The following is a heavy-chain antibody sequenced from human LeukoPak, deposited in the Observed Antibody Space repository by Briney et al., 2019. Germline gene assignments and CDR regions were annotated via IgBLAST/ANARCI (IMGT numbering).Heavy chain of an antibody. Sequence: GGSLRLSCAASGFTFSDYYMSWIRQAPGKGLEWVAVISYDGSNKYYADSVKGRFTISRDNSKNTLYLQMNSLRAEDTAVYYCAKRRGGWYFNDDYGMDVWGQGTTVTVSS. V-gene: IGHV3-30*18. CDR1: GFTFSDYY. D-gene: IGHD6-19*01. J-gene: IGHJ6*02. CDR2: ISYDGSNK. CDR3: AKRRGGWYFNDDYGMDV.